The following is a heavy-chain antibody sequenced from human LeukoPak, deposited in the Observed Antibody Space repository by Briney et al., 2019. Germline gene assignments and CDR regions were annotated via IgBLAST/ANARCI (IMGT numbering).Heavy chain of an antibody. V-gene: IGHV1-2*02. Sequence: GASVKVSCKASGYTFTGYYMHWVRQAPGQGLEWMGWINPNSGGTNYAQKFQGRVTMTRDTSISTAYMELSRLRSDDTAVYYCALALIVGSGYHDAFDIWGQGTMVTVSS. CDR3: ALALIVGSGYHDAFDI. D-gene: IGHD3-22*01. CDR1: GYTFTGYY. J-gene: IGHJ3*02. CDR2: INPNSGGT.